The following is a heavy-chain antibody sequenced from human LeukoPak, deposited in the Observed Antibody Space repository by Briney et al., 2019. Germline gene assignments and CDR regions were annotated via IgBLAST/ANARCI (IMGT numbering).Heavy chain of an antibody. CDR2: IKPDGTTK. D-gene: IGHD2-21*02. J-gene: IGHJ2*01. CDR3: ARAYCGGDCYSWRSNHWYFDL. Sequence: GGSLRLSCAASGFPFSSYSMTWVRQAPGKGLEWVANIKPDGTTKFYVDSVKGRFTISRDNSKNTLYLQMNSLRAEDTAVYYCARAYCGGDCYSWRSNHWYFDLWGRGTLVTVSS. V-gene: IGHV3-7*03. CDR1: GFPFSSYS.